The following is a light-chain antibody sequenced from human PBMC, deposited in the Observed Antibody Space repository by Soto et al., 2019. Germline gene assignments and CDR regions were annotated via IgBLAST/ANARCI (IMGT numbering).Light chain of an antibody. V-gene: IGKV3-15*01. CDR2: GAS. CDR1: QSVSSN. J-gene: IGKJ5*01. Sequence: EIVMTQLPASLPVSQAQRATLXCRXSQSVSSNLAWYQQKPGQAPRLLISGASTRATGIPARFSCSGSGTEFTLTISRLQSEDFAVYYCQQYNNWPPRITFGQGTRREIK. CDR3: QQYNNWPPRIT.